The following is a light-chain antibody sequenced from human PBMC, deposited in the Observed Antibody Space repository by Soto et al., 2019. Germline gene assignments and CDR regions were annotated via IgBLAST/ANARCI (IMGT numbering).Light chain of an antibody. CDR3: QSYDRSLSGVV. CDR2: ADN. Sequence: QPVLTQPPSVSGAPGQRVFISCTGSSSNIGAGHDVHWYQHLPGTGPKLLIYADNNRPSGVPDRFSGSKSGTSASLAIIGLQSEDEADYYCQSYDRSLSGVVFGGGTKLTVL. CDR1: SSNIGAGHD. V-gene: IGLV1-40*01. J-gene: IGLJ2*01.